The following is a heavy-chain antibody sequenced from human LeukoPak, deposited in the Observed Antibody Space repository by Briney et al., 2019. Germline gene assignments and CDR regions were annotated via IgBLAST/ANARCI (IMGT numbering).Heavy chain of an antibody. V-gene: IGHV3-7*01. CDR2: IKQDGSEK. CDR1: GFTFSSYW. J-gene: IGHJ6*03. Sequence: GGSLRLSCAASGFTFSSYWMSWVRQAPGKGLEWVANIKQDGSEKYYVDSVKGPFTISRDNAKNSLYLQMNSLRAEDTAVYYCARDRTVTTYYYYYYMDVWGKGTTVTVSS. CDR3: ARDRTVTTYYYYYYMDV. D-gene: IGHD4-11*01.